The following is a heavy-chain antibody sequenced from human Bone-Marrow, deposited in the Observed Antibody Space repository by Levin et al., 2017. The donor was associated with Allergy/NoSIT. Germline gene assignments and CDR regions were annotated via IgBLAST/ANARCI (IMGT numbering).Heavy chain of an antibody. CDR2: ISYDGSNK. Sequence: GGSLRLSCAASGFTFSSYAMHWVRQAPGKGLEWVAVISYDGSNKYYADSVKGRFTISRDNSKNTLYLQMNSLRAEDTAVYYCARDNAPYYYYGMDGWGQGTMVTVSS. V-gene: IGHV3-30-3*01. CDR3: ARDNAPYYYYGMDG. J-gene: IGHJ6*02. CDR1: GFTFSSYA. D-gene: IGHD2-2*01.